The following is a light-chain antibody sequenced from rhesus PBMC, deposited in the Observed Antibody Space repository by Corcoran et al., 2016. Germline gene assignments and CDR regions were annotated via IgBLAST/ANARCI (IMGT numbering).Light chain of an antibody. CDR3: QVCDTCSDHYF. J-gene: IGLJ1*01. CDR2: FDS. CDR1: NIGSAD. Sequence: SYDLTQPPSVSVSPGQTARIPCGGANIGSADVNSYQQKPPQAPILVMYFDSERPSRIPARVSGSKSGNRATLTISGVEAGDEAHYHCQVCDTCSDHYFFGSGTRLTVL. V-gene: IGLV3-44*01.